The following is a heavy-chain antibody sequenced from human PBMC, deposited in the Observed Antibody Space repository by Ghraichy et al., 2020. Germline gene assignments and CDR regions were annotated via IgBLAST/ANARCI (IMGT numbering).Heavy chain of an antibody. CDR2: INHSGST. CDR1: GGSFSGYY. J-gene: IGHJ6*02. D-gene: IGHD3-10*01. V-gene: IGHV4-34*01. CDR3: ASNSGSGSYYHYYYYGMDV. Sequence: SETLSLTCAVYGGSFSGYYWSWIRQPPGKGLEWIGEINHSGSTNYNPSLKSRVTISVDTSKNQFSLKLSSVTAADTAVYYCASNSGSGSYYHYYYYGMDVWGQGTTVTVSS.